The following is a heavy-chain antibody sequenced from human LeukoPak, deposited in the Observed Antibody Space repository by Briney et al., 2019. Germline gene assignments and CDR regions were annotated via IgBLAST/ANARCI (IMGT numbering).Heavy chain of an antibody. J-gene: IGHJ4*02. CDR3: AKGRSEVVLAAMNY. CDR2: ISGSGGST. CDR1: GFTFSSYA. D-gene: IGHD2-15*01. V-gene: IGHV3-23*01. Sequence: PGGSLRLSCAASGFTFSSYAMSWVRQAPGKGLEWVSAISGSGGSTYYADSVKGRFTISRDNSKNTLYLQMNTLGAEDTAIYYCAKGRSEVVLAAMNYWGQGTLVTVSS.